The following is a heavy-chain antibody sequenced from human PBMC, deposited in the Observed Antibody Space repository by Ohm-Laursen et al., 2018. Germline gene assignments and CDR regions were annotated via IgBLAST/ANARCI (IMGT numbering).Heavy chain of an antibody. CDR1: GFTFSTYW. Sequence: SLRLSCAASGFTFSTYWMHWIRQAPGKGLEWVSYISSSGSTIYYADSVKGRFTISRDNAKNSLYLQMNSLRAEDTAVYYCARVTRTTMVRGVYFDYWGQGTLVTVSS. D-gene: IGHD3-10*01. J-gene: IGHJ4*02. V-gene: IGHV3-11*01. CDR3: ARVTRTTMVRGVYFDY. CDR2: ISSSGSTI.